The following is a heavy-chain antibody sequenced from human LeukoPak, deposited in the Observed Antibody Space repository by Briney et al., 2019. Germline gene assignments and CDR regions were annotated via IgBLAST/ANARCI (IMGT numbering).Heavy chain of an antibody. CDR3: ARGRSSMVRGYYYYYMDV. V-gene: IGHV4-59*01. CDR1: GGSISSYY. D-gene: IGHD3-10*01. J-gene: IGHJ6*03. Sequence: SETLSLTCTVSGGSISSYYWNWIRQPPGKGLEWFGEIYHSGSTNYNPSLQRRVTISVDKSKNQFSLKLSSVTGADTAVYYCARGRSSMVRGYYYYYMDVWGKGTTVTISS. CDR2: IYHSGST.